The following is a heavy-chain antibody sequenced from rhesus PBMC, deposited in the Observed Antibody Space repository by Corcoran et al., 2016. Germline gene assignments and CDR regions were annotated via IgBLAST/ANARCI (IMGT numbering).Heavy chain of an antibody. CDR2: FYANIASS. CDR3: ARLDYGNNYYYFDY. CDR1: GGSISDPYY. D-gene: IGHD4-29*01. Sequence: QVQLQESGPGLVKPSETLSLTCTVSGGSISDPYYCTWIGPPPGKGLEWIGGFYANIASSSSNPSLKSRVTISKDTSKNQFSLDLYSVTAADTAVYFCARLDYGNNYYYFDYWGQGVLVTVSS. V-gene: IGHV4-143*01. J-gene: IGHJ4*01.